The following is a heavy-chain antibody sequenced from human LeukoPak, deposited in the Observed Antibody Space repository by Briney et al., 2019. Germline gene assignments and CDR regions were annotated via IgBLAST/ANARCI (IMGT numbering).Heavy chain of an antibody. J-gene: IGHJ5*02. CDR1: GGSISSYY. CDR2: IYYSGST. Sequence: SETLSLTCTVSGGSISSYYWSWIRQPPGKGLEWIGYIYYSGSTNYNPSLKSRVTISVDTSKNQFSLKLSSVTAADTAVYYCARLWFGENWFDPWGQGTLVTVSS. V-gene: IGHV4-59*08. D-gene: IGHD3-10*01. CDR3: ARLWFGENWFDP.